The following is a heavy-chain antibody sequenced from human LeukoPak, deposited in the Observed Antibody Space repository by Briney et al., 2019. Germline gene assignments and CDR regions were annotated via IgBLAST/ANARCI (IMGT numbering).Heavy chain of an antibody. V-gene: IGHV4-39*07. J-gene: IGHJ1*01. Sequence: SETLSLTCTVPGGSISSSNYYWGWIRQPPGKGLEWIGSIYHSGSTNYNPSLKSRVTISVDKSKDQFSLKLSSVTAADTAVYYCAGKSVVGPTYFQHWGQGTLVTVSS. CDR2: IYHSGST. CDR1: GGSISSSNYY. D-gene: IGHD1-26*01. CDR3: AGKSVVGPTYFQH.